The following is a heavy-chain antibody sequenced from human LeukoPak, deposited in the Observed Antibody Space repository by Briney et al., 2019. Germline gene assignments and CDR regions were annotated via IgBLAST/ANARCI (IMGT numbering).Heavy chain of an antibody. D-gene: IGHD4-23*01. CDR1: GYTFSSYT. Sequence: TSVKVSCKASGYTFSSYTISWVRQAPGQGLEWMGWIIPILGIANYAQMFQGRVTITADKSTSTAYMELRSLRSEDTAVYYCARDLVTPFPDYWGQGTLVTVSS. V-gene: IGHV1-69*04. CDR2: IIPILGIA. CDR3: ARDLVTPFPDY. J-gene: IGHJ4*02.